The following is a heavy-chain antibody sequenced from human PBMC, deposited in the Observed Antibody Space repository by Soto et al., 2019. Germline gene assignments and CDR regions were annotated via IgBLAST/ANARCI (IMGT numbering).Heavy chain of an antibody. V-gene: IGHV3-30-3*01. CDR1: GFTFSSYA. D-gene: IGHD7-27*01. J-gene: IGHJ4*02. CDR3: ASIYWGSTGLDGNR. CDR2: ISYDGSNK. Sequence: GGSLRLSCAASGFTFSSYAMHWVRQAPGKGLEWVAVISYDGSNKYYADSVKGRFTISRDNSKNTVFLQMSSLRAEDTAVYYCASIYWGSTGLDGNRWGQGTQVTVSS.